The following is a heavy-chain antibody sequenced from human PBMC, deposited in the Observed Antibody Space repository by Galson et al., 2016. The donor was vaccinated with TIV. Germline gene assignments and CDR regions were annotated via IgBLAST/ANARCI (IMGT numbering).Heavy chain of an antibody. D-gene: IGHD3-16*01. CDR2: ISDGGKT. V-gene: IGHV3-66*02. CDR3: ARDRVVDAYFYYYYYGLDV. J-gene: IGHJ6*02. CDR1: GLSVHINY. Sequence: SLRLSCAASGLSVHINYMTWVRQAPGKGLEWVSLISDGGKTYYSDSVKGRFTVSRDNSRNTVYLQMNGLRADDTAVYYCARDRVVDAYFYYYYYGLDVWGQGTAVTVSS.